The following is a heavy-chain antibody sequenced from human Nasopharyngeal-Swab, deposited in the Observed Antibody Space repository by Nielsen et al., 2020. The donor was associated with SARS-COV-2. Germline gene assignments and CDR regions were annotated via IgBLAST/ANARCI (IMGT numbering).Heavy chain of an antibody. CDR3: ARGLSRRRLLPTYYFDY. J-gene: IGHJ4*02. D-gene: IGHD3-10*01. Sequence: ASVKVSCKASGYTFTSYGISWVRQAPGQGLEWMGWISAYNGNINYAQKLQGRVTMTTDTSTSTAYMELRSLRSEDTAVYYCARGLSRRRLLPTYYFDYWGQGTLVTVSS. V-gene: IGHV1-18*01. CDR2: ISAYNGNI. CDR1: GYTFTSYG.